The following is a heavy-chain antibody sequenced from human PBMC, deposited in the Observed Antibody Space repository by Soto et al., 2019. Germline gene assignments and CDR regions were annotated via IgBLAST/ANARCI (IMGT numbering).Heavy chain of an antibody. CDR1: GFTFTSYA. Sequence: QVQLVESGGSVVQPGRSLRLSCAASGFTFTSYAMHWVRQAPGKGLEWVAVISYDGINEYYADSVKGRFTISRDNSKNTLCRKSSSLRVEDTAVYYCARDRLRLGELSLIGYFDYWGQGTLVTVSS. CDR3: ARDRLRLGELSLIGYFDY. D-gene: IGHD3-16*02. V-gene: IGHV3-30*15. CDR2: ISYDGINE. J-gene: IGHJ4*02.